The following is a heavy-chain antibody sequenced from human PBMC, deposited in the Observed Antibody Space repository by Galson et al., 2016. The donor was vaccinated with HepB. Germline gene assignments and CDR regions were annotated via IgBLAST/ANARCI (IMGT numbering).Heavy chain of an antibody. CDR1: GASVNSSNW. CDR2: IYHTGTS. D-gene: IGHD2-2*01. Sequence: SETLSLTCAVSGASVNSSNWWTWVRQAPGTGLEWIGEIYHTGTSNNNPSLLSRFTMSIDSSRNHFSLNLNSVTAADTAVYYCARASIVPGARMVFDSGGQAILVTVSS. CDR3: ARASIVPGARMVFDS. V-gene: IGHV4-4*02. J-gene: IGHJ5*01.